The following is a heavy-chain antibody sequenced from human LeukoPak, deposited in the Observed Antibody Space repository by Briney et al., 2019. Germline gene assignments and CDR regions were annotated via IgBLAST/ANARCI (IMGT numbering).Heavy chain of an antibody. V-gene: IGHV3-30*18. D-gene: IGHD2-2*01. CDR1: GFTFSSYG. CDR2: ISYDGSNK. CDR3: AKDYGGYCSSTSCYPEYYFDY. J-gene: IGHJ4*02. Sequence: PGGSLRLSCAASGFTFSSYGMHWVRQAPGKGLEWVAVISYDGSNKYYADSVKGRFTISRDNSKNTLYLQMNSLRAEDTAVYYRAKDYGGYCSSTSCYPEYYFDYWGQGTLVTVSS.